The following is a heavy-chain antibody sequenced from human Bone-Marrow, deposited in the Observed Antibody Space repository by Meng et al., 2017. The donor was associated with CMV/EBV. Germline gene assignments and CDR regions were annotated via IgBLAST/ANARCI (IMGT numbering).Heavy chain of an antibody. CDR1: CSSFPSSY. CDR3: ARGVPTINCSLGY. J-gene: IGHJ4*02. V-gene: IGHV1-2*02. CDR2: FNHPNGAT. D-gene: IGHD5-12*01. Sequence: SCSSFPSSYMLCSRQPPAQPLLWWVWFNHPNGATTYAQQFLHSVTITTDISFSTTSIVLLSLLSSDTAVYYCARGVPTINCSLGYWGQGTLVTVSS.